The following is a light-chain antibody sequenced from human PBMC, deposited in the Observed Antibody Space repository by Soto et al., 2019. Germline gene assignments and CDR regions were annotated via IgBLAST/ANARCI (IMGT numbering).Light chain of an antibody. J-gene: IGKJ4*01. V-gene: IGKV3-11*01. CDR3: QQRTSWPT. CDR1: QSVSSS. CDR2: DVS. Sequence: EIVLTQSPCTLSLSPGEGGTLSCRASQSVSSSLAWFQQKPGQAPRLLIYDVSRRATAIPARFSGSGSGTDFTLTISSLEPEDFAVYYCQQRTSWPTFGGGTKVEIK.